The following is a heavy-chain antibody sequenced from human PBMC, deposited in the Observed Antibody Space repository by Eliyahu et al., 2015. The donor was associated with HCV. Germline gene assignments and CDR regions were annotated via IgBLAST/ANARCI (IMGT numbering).Heavy chain of an antibody. V-gene: IGHV1-69*01. CDR2: IIPIFGTA. Sequence: EVKKPGSSVKVSCKASGGTFSSYAISWVRQAPGQGLEWMGGIIPIFGTANYAQKFQGRVTITADESTSTAYMELSSLRSEDTAVYYCARVHLGGYCSSTSCYHQGNTYYFDYWGQGTLVTVSS. D-gene: IGHD2-2*03. CDR1: GGTFSSYA. J-gene: IGHJ4*02. CDR3: ARVHLGGYCSSTSCYHQGNTYYFDY.